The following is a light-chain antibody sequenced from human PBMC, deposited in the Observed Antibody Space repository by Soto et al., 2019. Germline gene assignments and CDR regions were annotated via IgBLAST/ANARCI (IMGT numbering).Light chain of an antibody. CDR1: SSDVGGYNY. Sequence: QSALTQPPSASGSPGQSVTISCTGTSSDVGGYNYVSWYQQHPGKAPKLMIYEVSKRPSGVPDRFSGSKSGNTASLTVSGLQAEDAAHYYCSSYAGSNNLVFGGGTQLTVL. V-gene: IGLV2-8*01. J-gene: IGLJ2*01. CDR2: EVS. CDR3: SSYAGSNNLV.